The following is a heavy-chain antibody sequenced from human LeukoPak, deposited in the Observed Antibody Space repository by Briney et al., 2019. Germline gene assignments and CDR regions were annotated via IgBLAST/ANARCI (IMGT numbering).Heavy chain of an antibody. CDR3: ARTDETAPAEDFQH. Sequence: PGGSLRLSCAASGFSVSNTYMSWVRQAPGKGLEWVSIIYSGGNTYYADSVKGRFTISRDNSKNTLYLQMKSLRAEDTAVYYCARTDETAPAEDFQHWGQGTLVTVSS. CDR2: IYSGGNT. D-gene: IGHD2-21*02. CDR1: GFSVSNTY. V-gene: IGHV3-53*01. J-gene: IGHJ1*01.